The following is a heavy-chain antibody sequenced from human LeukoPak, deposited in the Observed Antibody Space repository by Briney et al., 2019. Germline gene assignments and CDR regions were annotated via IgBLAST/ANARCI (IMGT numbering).Heavy chain of an antibody. J-gene: IGHJ6*02. V-gene: IGHV4-39*01. CDR2: IYYSGST. CDR3: VRHGLSMVRGVRYYYGMDV. Sequence: ASETLSLTCTVSGDSISSSSYYWGWIRQPPGKGLEWIGNIYYSGSTYYNPSLKSRVTISVDTSKNQFSLKLSPVTAADTAVYYCVRHGLSMVRGVRYYYGMDVWGQGTTVTVSS. CDR1: GDSISSSSYY. D-gene: IGHD3-10*01.